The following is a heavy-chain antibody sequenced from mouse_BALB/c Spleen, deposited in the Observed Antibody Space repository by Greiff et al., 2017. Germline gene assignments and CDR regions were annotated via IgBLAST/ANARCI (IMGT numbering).Heavy chain of an antibody. CDR1: GFSLTSYG. CDR2: IWAGGST. Sequence: VQLQESGPGLVAPSQSLSITCTVSGFSLTSYGVHWVRQPPGKGLEWLGVIWAGGSTNYNSALMSRLSISKDNSKSQVFLKMNSLQTDDTAMYYCAILLWLRPYAMDYWGQGTSVTVSS. D-gene: IGHD2-2*01. J-gene: IGHJ4*01. V-gene: IGHV2-9*02. CDR3: AILLWLRPYAMDY.